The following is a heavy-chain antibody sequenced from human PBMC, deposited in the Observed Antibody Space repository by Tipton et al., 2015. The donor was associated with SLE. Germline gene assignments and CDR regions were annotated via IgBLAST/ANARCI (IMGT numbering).Heavy chain of an antibody. CDR2: IYNSGSG. J-gene: IGHJ3*02. D-gene: IGHD3-22*01. CDR1: GGSISSHY. CDR3: ARSDYYDSSGYYSYAFDI. V-gene: IGHV4-59*11. Sequence: TLSLTCTVSGGSISSHYWSWIRQPPGKGLEWIGYIYNSGSGNYNPSLKSRLTISVDTSKNQFSLKLSSVSAADTAVYYCARSDYYDSSGYYSYAFDIWGQGTMVTVSS.